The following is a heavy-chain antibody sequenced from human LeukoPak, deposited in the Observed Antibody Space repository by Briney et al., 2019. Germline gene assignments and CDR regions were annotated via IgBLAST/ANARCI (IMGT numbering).Heavy chain of an antibody. CDR2: IYYSGST. D-gene: IGHD3-22*01. J-gene: IGHJ3*02. CDR1: GGSISSGTYY. V-gene: IGHV4-31*03. CDR3: ARDRDISGYYLDAFDI. Sequence: SQTLSLTCTVSGGSISSGTYYWNWIRRHPGKGLEWIGNIYYSGSTYYNPSLKSRVTISLDTSKNQFSLNLSSVTAADTAVYYCARDRDISGYYLDAFDIWGQGTMIIVSS.